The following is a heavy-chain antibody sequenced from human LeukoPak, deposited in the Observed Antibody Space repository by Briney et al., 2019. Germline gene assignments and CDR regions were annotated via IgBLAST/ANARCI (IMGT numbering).Heavy chain of an antibody. Sequence: GGSLRLSCAASGSTFSRFWMGWVRQAPGKGLEWVANIKPDGSEKNYGDSVRGRFTISRDNARNSLYLQMNSLRAEDTAVYYCARENYFDYWGQGTLVTVSS. V-gene: IGHV3-7*04. CDR2: IKPDGSEK. CDR1: GSTFSRFW. CDR3: ARENYFDY. J-gene: IGHJ4*02.